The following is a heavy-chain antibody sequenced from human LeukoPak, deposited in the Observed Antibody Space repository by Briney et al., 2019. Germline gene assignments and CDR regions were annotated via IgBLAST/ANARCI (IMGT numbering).Heavy chain of an antibody. V-gene: IGHV3-30*03. CDR3: IQGWFDP. CDR2: ISYDGSNK. CDR1: GFTFSSFG. J-gene: IGHJ5*02. Sequence: GGSLRLSCAASGFTFSSFGMHWGRQAPGKGLEWVAVISYDGSNKYYADSVKGRFTISRDNSKNTLYLQMNSRRAEDTAVYYCIQGWFDPWGQGTLVTVSS.